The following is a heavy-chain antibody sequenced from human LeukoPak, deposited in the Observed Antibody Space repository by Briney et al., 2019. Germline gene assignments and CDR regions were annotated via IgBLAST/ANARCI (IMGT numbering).Heavy chain of an antibody. CDR1: GYMLSSYG. V-gene: IGHV3-30*02. Sequence: GGSLRLSCAASGYMLSSYGMHWVRQAPGQGLEWVSFIRYDGSNKYYPDSVQGRITISRDNSTNTLYLQMNSLRAEDTAVYYCAKVLYGSGNYLPLDYWGQATLVSDCS. CDR3: AKVLYGSGNYLPLDY. J-gene: IGHJ4*02. D-gene: IGHD3-10*01. CDR2: IRYDGSNK.